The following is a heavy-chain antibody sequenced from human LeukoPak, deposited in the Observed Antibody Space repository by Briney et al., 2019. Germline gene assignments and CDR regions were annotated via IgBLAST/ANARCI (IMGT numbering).Heavy chain of an antibody. D-gene: IGHD3-3*01. CDR1: GYTPTSYG. CDR2: ISAYNGNT. CDR3: ARGEGNDFWSGLTNDY. Sequence: GASVKVSCKASGYTPTSYGISWVRQAPGQGLEWMGWISAYNGNTNYAQKLQGRVTMTTDTSTSTAYMELRSLRSDDTAVYYCARGEGNDFWSGLTNDYWGQGTLVTVSS. V-gene: IGHV1-18*01. J-gene: IGHJ4*02.